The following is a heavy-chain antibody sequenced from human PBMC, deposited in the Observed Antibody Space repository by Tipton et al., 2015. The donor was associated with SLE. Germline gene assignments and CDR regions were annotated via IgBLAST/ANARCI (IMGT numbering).Heavy chain of an antibody. V-gene: IGHV3-48*01. CDR2: ISSSSSTI. CDR3: AKPGLSRGVVGALGY. D-gene: IGHD1-26*01. CDR1: GFTFSSYS. Sequence: SLRLSCAASGFTFSSYSMNWVRQAPGKGLEWVSYISSSSSTIYYADSVKGRFTISRDNAKNSLYLQMKSLRAGDTAVYYCAKPGLSRGVVGALGYWGQGTLVTVSS. J-gene: IGHJ4*02.